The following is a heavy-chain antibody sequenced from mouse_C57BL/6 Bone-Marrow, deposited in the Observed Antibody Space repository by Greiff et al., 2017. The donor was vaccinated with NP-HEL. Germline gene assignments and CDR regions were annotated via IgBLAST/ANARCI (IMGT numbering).Heavy chain of an antibody. CDR2: ISYDGSN. V-gene: IGHV3-6*01. D-gene: IGHD2-3*01. CDR3: ARDEDDGYYWFAY. J-gene: IGHJ3*01. CDR1: GYSITSGYY. Sequence: VQLKESGPGLVKPSQSLSLTCSVTGYSITSGYYWNWIRQFPGNKLEWMGYISYDGSNNYNPSLKNRISITRDPSKNQFFLKLNSVTTEDTATYYCARDEDDGYYWFAYWGQGTLVTVSA.